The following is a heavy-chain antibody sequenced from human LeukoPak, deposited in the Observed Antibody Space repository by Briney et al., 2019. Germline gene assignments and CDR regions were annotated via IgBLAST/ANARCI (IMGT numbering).Heavy chain of an antibody. CDR1: GFTFSSYS. Sequence: GGSLRLSCAASGFTFSSYSMDWVRQAPGKGLEWVSYISSSSSTIYYADSVKGRFTISRDNSKNTLYLQMNSLRAEDTAVYYCARVVTYYDFWSGYYNWGQGTLVTVSS. D-gene: IGHD3-3*01. CDR3: ARVVTYYDFWSGYYN. J-gene: IGHJ4*02. V-gene: IGHV3-48*01. CDR2: ISSSSSTI.